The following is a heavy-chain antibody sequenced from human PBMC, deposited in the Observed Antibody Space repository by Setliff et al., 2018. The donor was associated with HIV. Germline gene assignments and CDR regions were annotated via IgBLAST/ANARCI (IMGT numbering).Heavy chain of an antibody. J-gene: IGHJ4*02. V-gene: IGHV4-4*02. CDR2: IHYTGNT. CDR3: AREGDGIDF. D-gene: IGHD2-21*02. CDR1: GGSISSRNW. Sequence: SETLSLTCAVSGGSISSRNWWSWVRQPPGKGLEWIGTIHYTGNTYHNPSLKSRVTISVEASKNQISLKLTAVTAADSAVYYCAREGDGIDFWGQGTLVTVSS.